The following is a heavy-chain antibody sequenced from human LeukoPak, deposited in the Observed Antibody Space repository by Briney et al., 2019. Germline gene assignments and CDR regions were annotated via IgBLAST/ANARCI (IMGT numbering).Heavy chain of an antibody. CDR2: IKQDGSEK. CDR3: ARDVVYDY. Sequence: AGSLRLSCAASGFTFSSYCLNWVRQAPANGLEWVANIKQDGSEKYYVDSVKGRFTISRDNAKNSLYLQMNSLRAEDTAVYYCARDVVYDYWGQGTLVTVSS. CDR1: GFTFSSYC. D-gene: IGHD2-21*01. J-gene: IGHJ4*02. V-gene: IGHV3-7*01.